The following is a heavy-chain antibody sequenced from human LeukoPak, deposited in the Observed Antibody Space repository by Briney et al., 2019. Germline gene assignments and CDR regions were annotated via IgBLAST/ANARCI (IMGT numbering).Heavy chain of an antibody. J-gene: IGHJ6*03. CDR1: GGSFSGYY. V-gene: IGHV4-39*01. CDR3: ASSEGYYYYYMDV. CDR2: IYYSGST. Sequence: PSETLSLTCAVYGGSFSGYYWGWIRQPPGKGLEWIGSIYYSGSTYYNPSLKSRVTISVDTSKNQFSLKLSSVTAADTAVYYCASSEGYYYYYMDVWGKGTTVTISS.